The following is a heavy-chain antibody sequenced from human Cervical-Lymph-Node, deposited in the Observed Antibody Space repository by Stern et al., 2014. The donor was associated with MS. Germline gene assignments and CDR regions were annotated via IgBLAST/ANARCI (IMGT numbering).Heavy chain of an antibody. CDR3: ARAAGSKDAF. CDR2: ISSRDGTI. CDR1: GFTFSDYY. Sequence: VQLVQSGGGLVKPGGSLRLSCAASGFTFSDYYMHWIRQAPGKGLEWVSYISSRDGTIFYADSVKGRFTISRDNAKKSLYLHMNSLRAEDTAVYYCARAAGSKDAFWGQGTLVTVSS. J-gene: IGHJ4*02. V-gene: IGHV3-11*01. D-gene: IGHD3-10*01.